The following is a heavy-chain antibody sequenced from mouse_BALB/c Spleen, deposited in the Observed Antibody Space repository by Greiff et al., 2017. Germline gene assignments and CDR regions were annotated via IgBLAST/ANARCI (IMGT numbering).Heavy chain of an antibody. V-gene: IGHV14-4*02. J-gene: IGHJ4*01. D-gene: IGHD1-1*01. Sequence: VQLQQSGAELVRSGASVKLSCTASGFNIKDYYMHWVKQRPEQGLEWIGWIDPENGDTEYAPKFQGKATLTVDKSSSTAYMQLKSLTSEDSAVYYCATYGVAFHYYAMDYWGQGTSVTVSS. CDR2: IDPENGDT. CDR3: ATYGVAFHYYAMDY. CDR1: GFNIKDYY.